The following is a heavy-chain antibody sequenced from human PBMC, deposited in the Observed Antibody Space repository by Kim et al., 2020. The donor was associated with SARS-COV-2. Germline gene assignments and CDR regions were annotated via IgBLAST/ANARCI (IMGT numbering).Heavy chain of an antibody. CDR1: GFTFSDYY. V-gene: IGHV3-11*05. Sequence: GGSLRLSCAASGFTFSDYYMSWIRQAPGKGLEWVSYISSRSYTNYADSVKGRFTISRDNAKNSLYLQMNSLRAEDTAVYYCARVKSLVVVFDYWGQGTLVTVSS. CDR3: ARVKSLVVVFDY. CDR2: ISSRSYT. J-gene: IGHJ4*02. D-gene: IGHD3-22*01.